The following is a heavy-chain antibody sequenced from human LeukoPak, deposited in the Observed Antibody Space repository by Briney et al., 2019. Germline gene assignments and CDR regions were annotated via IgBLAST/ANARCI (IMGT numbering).Heavy chain of an antibody. CDR1: GLTLTNSS. J-gene: IGHJ5*02. Sequence: GGALRLSCAASGLTLTNSSMNWVRQAPGKGLEWVSSISSRSNYVYYADSVRGRFTVSRDNAKNSLYLQMDTPRAEDTAVYYCARSGWTNWFDPWGQGTLVTVSS. V-gene: IGHV3-21*01. D-gene: IGHD2-8*01. CDR3: ARSGWTNWFDP. CDR2: ISSRSNYV.